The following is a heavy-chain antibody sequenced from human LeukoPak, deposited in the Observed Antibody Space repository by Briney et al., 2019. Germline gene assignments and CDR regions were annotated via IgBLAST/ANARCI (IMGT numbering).Heavy chain of an antibody. D-gene: IGHD2-8*01. CDR2: ISSSSSYI. CDR3: ARNGGRVLMNHLALDY. Sequence: GGSLRLSCAASGFTFSSYSMNWVRQAPGKGLEWVSSISSSSSYIYYADSVKGRFTISRDNAKNSLYLQMNSLRAEDTAVYYCARNGGRVLMNHLALDYWGQGTLVTVSS. J-gene: IGHJ4*02. V-gene: IGHV3-21*01. CDR1: GFTFSSYS.